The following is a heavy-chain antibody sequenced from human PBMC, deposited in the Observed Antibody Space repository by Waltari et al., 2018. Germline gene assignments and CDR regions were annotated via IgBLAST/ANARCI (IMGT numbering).Heavy chain of an antibody. D-gene: IGHD6-6*01. CDR3: ARDRDKYSSSSDWFDP. CDR1: GGSISSGSYY. J-gene: IGHJ5*02. Sequence: QVQLQESGPGLVKPSQTLSLTCTVSGGSISSGSYYWSWIRQSAGKGLEWIGRIYTSGSTNYNPSLKSRVTISVDTSKNQFSLKLSSVTAADTAVYYCARDRDKYSSSSDWFDPWGQGTLVTVSS. V-gene: IGHV4-61*02. CDR2: IYTSGST.